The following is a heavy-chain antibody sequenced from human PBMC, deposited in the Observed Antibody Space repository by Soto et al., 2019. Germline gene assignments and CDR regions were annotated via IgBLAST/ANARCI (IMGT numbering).Heavy chain of an antibody. V-gene: IGHV4-31*03. J-gene: IGHJ4*02. Sequence: SETLSLTCSVSGDPVSSGSYYWTWVRQHPVKGLEWIVYIYHTGSTYYNTSLQSRLIMSIDTSKNQFSLLLYSVTAAVTAVYFCAAKLGTTHYFDFWGQGSLVTVSS. CDR2: IYHTGST. D-gene: IGHD7-27*01. CDR1: GDPVSSGSYY. CDR3: AAKLGTTHYFDF.